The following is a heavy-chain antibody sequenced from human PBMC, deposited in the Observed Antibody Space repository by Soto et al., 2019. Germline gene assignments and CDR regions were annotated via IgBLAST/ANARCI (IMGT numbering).Heavy chain of an antibody. Sequence: EVQVVESGGGLVKPGGSLRLSCAASGFTFSSYSMNWVRQAPGKGLEWVSSINSSGSYKYYADSVKGRFTISRDNAKNSLYLQMNSLRAEDTAVYYCARIIGYGYHYYGLEVWGQGTTVTVSS. D-gene: IGHD5-18*01. CDR1: GFTFSSYS. J-gene: IGHJ6*02. CDR3: ARIIGYGYHYYGLEV. V-gene: IGHV3-21*01. CDR2: INSSGSYK.